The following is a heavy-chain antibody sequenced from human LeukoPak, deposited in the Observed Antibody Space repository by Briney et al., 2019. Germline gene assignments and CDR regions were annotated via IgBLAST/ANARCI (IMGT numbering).Heavy chain of an antibody. V-gene: IGHV3-23*01. D-gene: IGHD6-13*01. CDR1: GFTFSSYG. J-gene: IGHJ4*02. Sequence: GGSLRLSCAASGFTFSSYGMSWVRQAPGKGLEWVSGIAGSGGSTYYADSVKGRFTISRDDSQNSLYLQLNSLKTEDTAVYYCVRVVTTGSGWYHFDNWGLGTLVTVSS. CDR3: VRVVTTGSGWYHFDN. CDR2: IAGSGGST.